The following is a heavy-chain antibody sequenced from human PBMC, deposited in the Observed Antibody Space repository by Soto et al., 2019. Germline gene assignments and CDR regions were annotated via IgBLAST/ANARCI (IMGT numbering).Heavy chain of an antibody. CDR2: IKQDGSEK. V-gene: IGHV3-7*01. Sequence: EVQLVESGGGLVQPGGSLRLSCAASGFTFSSYWMSWVRQAPGKGLEWVANIKQDGSEKYYVDSVKGRFTISRDNAKNSLYLQMNSLRAEDTAVYYCARERVRFLEWFYGMDVWGQGTTVTVSS. CDR1: GFTFSSYW. D-gene: IGHD3-3*01. CDR3: ARERVRFLEWFYGMDV. J-gene: IGHJ6*02.